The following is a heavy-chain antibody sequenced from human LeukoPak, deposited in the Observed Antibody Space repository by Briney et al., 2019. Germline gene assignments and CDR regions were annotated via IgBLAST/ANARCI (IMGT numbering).Heavy chain of an antibody. CDR3: ARGTPPRR. Sequence: PSETLSLTCTVSGGSISSSSYYWGWIRQPPGKGLEWIGSIYYSGSTYYNPSLKSRVTISVDTSKNQFSLKLSSVTAADTAVYYCARGTPPRRWGQGTLVTVSS. CDR1: GGSISSSSYY. CDR2: IYYSGST. V-gene: IGHV4-39*01. J-gene: IGHJ4*02.